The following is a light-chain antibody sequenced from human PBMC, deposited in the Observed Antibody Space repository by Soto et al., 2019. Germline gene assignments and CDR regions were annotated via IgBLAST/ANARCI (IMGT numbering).Light chain of an antibody. CDR3: QQRSNWPPYT. CDR2: DAS. J-gene: IGKJ2*01. CDR1: QSVSSF. V-gene: IGKV3-11*01. Sequence: EVVLTQSPATLSLSPGESATLSCRASQSVSSFLAWYQQKPGQAPRLLIYDASNRAAGIPARFSGSGSETDFTLTISSLVPKDFAVYYCQQRSNWPPYTFGQGTKLEIK.